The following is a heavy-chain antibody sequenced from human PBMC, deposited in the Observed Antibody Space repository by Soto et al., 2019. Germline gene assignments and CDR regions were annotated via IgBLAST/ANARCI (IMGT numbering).Heavy chain of an antibody. Sequence: GASVKVSCKASRYTFTSYTMHWVRQAPGQRLEWMGWINAGNGDTKYSQKFQGRVTITRDTSASTAYMELSSLTFEDTAMYYCARVANKWLQSYYFDYWGQGTLVTVSS. D-gene: IGHD5-12*01. CDR2: INAGNGDT. CDR1: RYTFTSYT. J-gene: IGHJ4*02. CDR3: ARVANKWLQSYYFDY. V-gene: IGHV1-3*01.